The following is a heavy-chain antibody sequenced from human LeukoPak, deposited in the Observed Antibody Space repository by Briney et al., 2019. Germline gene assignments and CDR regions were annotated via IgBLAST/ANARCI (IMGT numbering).Heavy chain of an antibody. V-gene: IGHV3-23*01. D-gene: IGHD3-3*01. CDR1: GFTFSSYA. CDR2: ISGSGGST. J-gene: IGHJ6*02. CDR3: AKDQSTILGYYYGMDV. Sequence: GASLRLSCAASGFTFSSYARSWVRQAPGKGLEWVSAISGSGGSTYYADSVKGRFTISRDNSKNTLYLQMNSLRAEDTAVYYCAKDQSTILGYYYGMDVWGQGTTVTVSS.